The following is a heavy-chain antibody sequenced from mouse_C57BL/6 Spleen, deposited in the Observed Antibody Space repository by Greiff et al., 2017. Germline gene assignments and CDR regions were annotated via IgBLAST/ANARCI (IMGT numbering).Heavy chain of an antibody. CDR1: GFSLTSYG. Sequence: VMLVESGPGLVAPSQSLSITCTVSGFSLTSYGVSWVRQPPGKGLEWLGVIWGDGSTNYHSALIYRLSISKDNSKSQVFFKLNSLQTDDTATYYCAKRGVYYGSSYGYYAMDYWGQGTSVTVSS. CDR2: IWGDGST. V-gene: IGHV2-3*01. D-gene: IGHD1-1*01. CDR3: AKRGVYYGSSYGYYAMDY. J-gene: IGHJ4*01.